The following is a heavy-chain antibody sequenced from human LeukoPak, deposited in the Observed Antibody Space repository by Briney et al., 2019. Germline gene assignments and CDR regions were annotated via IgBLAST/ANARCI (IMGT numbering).Heavy chain of an antibody. Sequence: SGPALVKPTQTLTLTCTFSGFSLSTSGMRVSWIRQPPGKGLEWIGYIHYSGYTNYNPYLKSRVTISLDTSKNQFSLKVSSVTAADTALYYCARTYSSSWDKEGFDPRGQGALVTVSS. V-gene: IGHV4-61*08. CDR3: ARTYSSSWDKEGFDP. CDR2: IHYSGYT. CDR1: GFSLSTSGMR. D-gene: IGHD6-13*01. J-gene: IGHJ5*02.